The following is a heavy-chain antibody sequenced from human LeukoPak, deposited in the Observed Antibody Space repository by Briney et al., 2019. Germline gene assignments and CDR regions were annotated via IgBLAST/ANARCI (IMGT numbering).Heavy chain of an antibody. D-gene: IGHD1-26*01. V-gene: IGHV3-30*18. CDR2: ISYDGSNK. CDR3: AKGPLGSYYVGSGNWYFDL. J-gene: IGHJ2*01. CDR1: GFTFSSYV. Sequence: GRSLRLSCAASGFTFSSYVMHWVRQAPGKGLEWVAVISYDGSNKYCADSVKGRFTISRDNSKNTLYLQMNSLRAEDTAVYYCAKGPLGSYYVGSGNWYFDLWGRGTLVTVSS.